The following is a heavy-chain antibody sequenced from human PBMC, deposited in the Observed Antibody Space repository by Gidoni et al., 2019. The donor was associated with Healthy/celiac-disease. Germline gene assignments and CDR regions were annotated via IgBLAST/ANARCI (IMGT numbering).Heavy chain of an antibody. CDR1: GGSFSGYY. V-gene: IGHV4-34*01. J-gene: IGHJ4*02. CDR3: ARAVGRDGRDY. D-gene: IGHD1-26*01. CDR2: INHSGST. Sequence: QVQLQQWGAGLLKPSETLSLTCAVYGGSFSGYYWSWIRQPPGKGLEWIGEINHSGSTNYNPSLKSRVTISVDTSKNQFSRKLSSVTAADTAVYYCARAVGRDGRDYWGQGTLVTVSS.